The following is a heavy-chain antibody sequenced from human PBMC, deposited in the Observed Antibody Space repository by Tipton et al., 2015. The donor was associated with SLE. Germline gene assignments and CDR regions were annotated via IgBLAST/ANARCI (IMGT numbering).Heavy chain of an antibody. CDR2: IRSSAYGGTP. J-gene: IGHJ4*02. Sequence: SLRLSCTASGVIFGDFAMSWVRQAPGTGLEWVSFIRSSAYGGTPEYAASVQGRFTISRDDSKSVAYLQMNSLKIEDTAVYYCAKKPRTSQSFDQWGQGTLVTVSA. D-gene: IGHD1-14*01. CDR3: AKKPRTSQSFDQ. CDR1: GVIFGDFA. V-gene: IGHV3-49*04.